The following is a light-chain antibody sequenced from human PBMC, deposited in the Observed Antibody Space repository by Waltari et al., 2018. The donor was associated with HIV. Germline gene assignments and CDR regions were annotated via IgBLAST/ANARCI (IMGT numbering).Light chain of an antibody. V-gene: IGKV1-5*03. CDR1: QSLTNW. J-gene: IGKJ1*01. Sequence: DIQMTQSPSTLSASVGDRVTITCRASQSLTNWLAWYQQKPGKAPKLLIHKASTLKSGVPSRFSGNGSGTEFNFTISCLQPDDFATYYCHQYKSYPWTFGQGTRV. CDR2: KAS. CDR3: HQYKSYPWT.